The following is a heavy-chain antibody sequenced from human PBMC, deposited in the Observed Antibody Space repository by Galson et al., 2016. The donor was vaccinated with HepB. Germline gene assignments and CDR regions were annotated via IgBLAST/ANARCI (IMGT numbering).Heavy chain of an antibody. CDR1: RFTFSDYY. CDR3: ARVEMTTIRFDY. J-gene: IGHJ4*02. D-gene: IGHD5-24*01. Sequence: SLRLSCAASRFTFSDYYMAWIRQAPGQGLEWLSIISSGGVTIYYADSVKGRFAISRDNAKNSLFLHMNSLGAEDTAVYYCARVEMTTIRFDYWGQGTLVAVSS. CDR2: ISSGGVTI. V-gene: IGHV3-11*01.